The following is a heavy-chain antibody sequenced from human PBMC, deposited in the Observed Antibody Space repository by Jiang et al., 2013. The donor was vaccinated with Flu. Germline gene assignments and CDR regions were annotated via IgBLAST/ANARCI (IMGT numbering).Heavy chain of an antibody. Sequence: SGPGLVKPSETLSLTCTVSGGSISSYYWSWIRQPPGKGLEWIGYIYYSGSTNYNPSLKSRVTISVDTSKNQFSLKLSSVTAADTAVYYCARHRRYSSDAFDIWGQGTMVTVSS. CDR2: IYYSGST. J-gene: IGHJ3*02. CDR1: GGSISSYY. D-gene: IGHD6-13*01. CDR3: ARHRRYSSDAFDI. V-gene: IGHV4-59*08.